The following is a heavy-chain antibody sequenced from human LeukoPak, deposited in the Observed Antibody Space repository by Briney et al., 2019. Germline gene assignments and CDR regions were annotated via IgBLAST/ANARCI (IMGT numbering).Heavy chain of an antibody. CDR3: ARGIPADY. D-gene: IGHD6-13*01. J-gene: IGHJ4*02. V-gene: IGHV1-8*01. CDR1: GYTFTNDN. Sequence: ASVKVSCKASGYTFTNDNINWVRQATGQGLEWMGWINPNNGNTGFAQKFQDRVTLTRNTSISTAYMELSSLRSEDTAVYYCARGIPADYWGQGTLVTVSS. CDR2: INPNNGNT.